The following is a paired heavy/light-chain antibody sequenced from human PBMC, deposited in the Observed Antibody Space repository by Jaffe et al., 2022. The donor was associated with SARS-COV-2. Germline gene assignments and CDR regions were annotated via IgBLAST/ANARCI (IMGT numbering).Light chain of an antibody. Sequence: DIVMTQSPDSLAVSLGERATINCKSSQSGLYSSNNKNCLAWYQQKPGQPPKLLIYWASTRESGVSDRFSGSGSGADFTLTISSLQAEDVAVYYCQQYCSTPYTFGQGTKLEIK. CDR3: QQYCSTPYT. CDR2: WAS. V-gene: IGKV4-1*01. CDR1: QSGLYSSNNKNC. J-gene: IGKJ2*01.
Heavy chain of an antibody. CDR2: ISSSGSAT. D-gene: IGHD3-22*01. V-gene: IGHV3-48*01. CDR3: TRGGGSSGYSYY. Sequence: EVQLVESGGGLVQPGGSLRLSCAASGFTFSSYSMNWVRQAPGKGLEWVSKISSSGSATYYADSVKGRFTISRDNAKNNSLYLQMNSLRAEDTAVYYCTRGGGSSGYSYYWGQGTLVTVSS. CDR1: GFTFSSYS. J-gene: IGHJ4*02.